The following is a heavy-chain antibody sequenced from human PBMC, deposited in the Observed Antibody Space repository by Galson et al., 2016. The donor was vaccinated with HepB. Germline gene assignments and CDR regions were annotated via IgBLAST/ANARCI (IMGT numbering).Heavy chain of an antibody. CDR1: GDSVSSQSAA. V-gene: IGHV6-1*01. Sequence: CAISGDSVSSQSAAWNWIRHSPSRGLEWLGRTYHTSNWYSDYAVSVKSRITINPDTSKNQFSLQLNSVTPEDTAAYYCARGHLVVPFSFYFDYWGQGSLVTVAS. J-gene: IGHJ4*02. CDR2: TYHTSNWYS. D-gene: IGHD2-15*01. CDR3: ARGHLVVPFSFYFDY.